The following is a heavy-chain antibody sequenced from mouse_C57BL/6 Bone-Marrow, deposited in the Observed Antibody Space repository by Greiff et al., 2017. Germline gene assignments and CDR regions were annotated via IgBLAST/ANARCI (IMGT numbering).Heavy chain of an antibody. D-gene: IGHD1-1*01. CDR2: IDPSDSET. CDR1: GYTFTSYW. J-gene: IGHJ4*01. CDR3: ARVGTTVRGYAMDY. V-gene: IGHV1-52*01. Sequence: QVQLQQPGAELVRPGSSVKLSCKASGYTFTSYWMHWVKQRPIQGLEWIGNIDPSDSETLYNQKFKDKATLTVDKSSSTAYMQLSSLTSEDSAVYYCARVGTTVRGYAMDYWGQGTSVTVSS.